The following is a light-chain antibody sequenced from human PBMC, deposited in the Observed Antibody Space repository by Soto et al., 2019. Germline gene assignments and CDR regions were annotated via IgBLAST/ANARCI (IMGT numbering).Light chain of an antibody. CDR2: GAS. Sequence: EIVLTQSPGTLSLSPGERATLSCRASQSVSNYLAWYLQKPGQAPRLLIYGASSRATGIPDRFSGSGSGTDFTLTTSRLEPEDFAVYYCQQYGTSPPTFGQGTKVEIK. V-gene: IGKV3-20*01. J-gene: IGKJ1*01. CDR3: QQYGTSPPT. CDR1: QSVSNY.